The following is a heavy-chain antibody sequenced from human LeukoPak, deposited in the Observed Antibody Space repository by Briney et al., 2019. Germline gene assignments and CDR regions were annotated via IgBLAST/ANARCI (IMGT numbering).Heavy chain of an antibody. CDR3: ARDPMGATAY. CDR1: AFTFSSYC. J-gene: IGHJ4*02. D-gene: IGHD1-26*01. CDR2: INSDGSST. Sequence: GGSLTLSSAASAFTFSSYCMNWTSHAPEHELVCVSRINSDGSSTNYADSVKGLFTISRDNAKNTLYLQMNSLRAEDTAVYYCARDPMGATAYWGQGTLVTVSS. V-gene: IGHV3-74*01.